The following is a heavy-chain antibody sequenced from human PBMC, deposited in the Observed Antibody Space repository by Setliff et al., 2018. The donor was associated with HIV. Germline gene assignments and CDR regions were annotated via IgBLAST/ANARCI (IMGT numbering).Heavy chain of an antibody. CDR1: GFTFSTYC. J-gene: IGHJ4*02. V-gene: IGHV3-21*01. Sequence: GGSLRLSCAASGFTFSTYCMNWVRQAPGKGLEWVSSISSSSSYIYYADSVKGRFTISRDNAKNSLYLQMNSLRAEDTAVYYCARVRGVRSYVDSWGQGTPVTVSS. D-gene: IGHD3-10*01. CDR3: ARVRGVRSYVDS. CDR2: ISSSSSYI.